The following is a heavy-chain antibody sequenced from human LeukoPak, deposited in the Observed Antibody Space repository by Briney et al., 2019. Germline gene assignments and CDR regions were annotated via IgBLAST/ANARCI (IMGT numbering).Heavy chain of an antibody. CDR2: MNPNSGNT. D-gene: IGHD5-24*01. J-gene: IGHJ4*02. Sequence: ASVKVSCKASVYTFTSYDINWVRQATRQGLEWMGRMNPNSGNTGNAQKLQGRVNMTRHTSIRTAYMELSSLRSEDAAVYYCARGKDRWLQCGGQFDYWGEGTLVAV. CDR1: VYTFTSYD. V-gene: IGHV1-8*01. CDR3: ARGKDRWLQCGGQFDY.